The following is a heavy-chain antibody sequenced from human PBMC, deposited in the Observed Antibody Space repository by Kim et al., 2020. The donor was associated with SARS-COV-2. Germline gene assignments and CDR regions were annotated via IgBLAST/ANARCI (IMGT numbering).Heavy chain of an antibody. CDR2: IFHNGDT. CDR1: GGSITSINR. J-gene: IGHJ6*02. V-gene: IGHV4-4*02. Sequence: SETLSLTCAVSGGSITSINRWNWVRQPPGKGLEWIGEIFHNGDTNYNPSLKSRFTMSVDKSNNEFSLRLYSVSAADTAVYFRARAFSVAVAGTYYYVMAVWGPGTTVTVPS. CDR3: ARAFSVAVAGTYYYVMAV. D-gene: IGHD6-19*01.